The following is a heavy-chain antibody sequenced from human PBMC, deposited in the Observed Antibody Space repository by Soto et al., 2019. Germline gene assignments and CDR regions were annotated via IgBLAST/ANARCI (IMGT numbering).Heavy chain of an antibody. CDR2: IYYSGST. J-gene: IGHJ4*02. D-gene: IGHD3-16*01. CDR3: ARLKGIMITFGGGYYFDY. Sequence: SETLSLTCTVSGGSISSSSYYWGWIRQPPGKGLEWIGSIYYSGSTYYNPSLKSRVTISVDTSKNQFSLKLSSVTAADTAVYYCARLKGIMITFGGGYYFDYWGQGTLVTVSS. V-gene: IGHV4-39*01. CDR1: GGSISSSSYY.